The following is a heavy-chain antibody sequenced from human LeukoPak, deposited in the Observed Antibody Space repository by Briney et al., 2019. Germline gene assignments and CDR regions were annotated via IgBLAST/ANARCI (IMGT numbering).Heavy chain of an antibody. CDR2: ISSSSSYI. CDR1: GFTFSSYE. V-gene: IGHV3-21*01. J-gene: IGHJ3*02. D-gene: IGHD6-6*01. CDR3: ARDGASSSSWVCAFDI. Sequence: PGGSLRLSCAASGFTFSSYEMNWVRQAPGKGLEWVSSISSSSSYIYYADSVKGRFTISRDNAKNSLYLQMNSLRAEDTAVYYCARDGASSSSWVCAFDIWGQGTMVTVSS.